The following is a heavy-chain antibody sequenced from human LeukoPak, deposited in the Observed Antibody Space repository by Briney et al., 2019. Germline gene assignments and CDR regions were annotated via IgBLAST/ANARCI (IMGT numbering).Heavy chain of an antibody. V-gene: IGHV1-69*05. CDR1: GGTFSSYA. CDR2: IIPIFGTA. Sequence: SVTVSCKASGGTFSSYAISWVRQAPGQGLEWMGGIIPIFGTANYAQKFQGRVTITRNTSISTAYMELSSLRSEDTAVYYCARGPEKTYYDFWSGYYTQFDYWGQGTLVTVSS. CDR3: ARGPEKTYYDFWSGYYTQFDY. J-gene: IGHJ4*02. D-gene: IGHD3-3*01.